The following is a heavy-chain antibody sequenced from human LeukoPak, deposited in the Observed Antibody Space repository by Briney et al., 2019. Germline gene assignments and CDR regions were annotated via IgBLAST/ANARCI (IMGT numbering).Heavy chain of an antibody. CDR1: GFTFISYS. J-gene: IGHJ6*02. Sequence: GGSLRLSCAASGFTFISYSMNWVRQAPGKGLEWVSYISSSSSSTIYYADSVKGRFTISRDNAKNSLYLQMNSLRDEDTAVYYCARDLAYYYGMDVWGQGTTVTVSS. CDR2: ISSSSSSTI. V-gene: IGHV3-48*02. CDR3: ARDLAYYYGMDV.